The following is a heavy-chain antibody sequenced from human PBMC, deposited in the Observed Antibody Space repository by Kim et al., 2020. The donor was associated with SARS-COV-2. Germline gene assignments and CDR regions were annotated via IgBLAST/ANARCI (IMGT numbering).Heavy chain of an antibody. Sequence: ASVKVSCKASGYTFTSYGISWVRQAPGQGLEWMGWISAYNGNTNYAQKLQGRVTMTTDTSTSTAYMELRSLRSDDTAVYYCARFMGGPGYSSGWDWENYFDYWGQGTLVTVSS. J-gene: IGHJ4*02. CDR3: ARFMGGPGYSSGWDWENYFDY. V-gene: IGHV1-18*01. CDR1: GYTFTSYG. CDR2: ISAYNGNT. D-gene: IGHD6-19*01.